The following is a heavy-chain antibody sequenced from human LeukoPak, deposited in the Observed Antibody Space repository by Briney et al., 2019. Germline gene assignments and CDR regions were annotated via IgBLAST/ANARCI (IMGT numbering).Heavy chain of an antibody. D-gene: IGHD4/OR15-4a*01. CDR2: IYSDNT. Sequence: GGSLRHSCTVSGVTVSSNSRSWVRQAPAKGLEWVSFIYSDNTHYSDSVKGRFTISRDNSKNTLYLQMNSLRAEDTAVYYCARRAGAYSHPYDYWGQGTLVTVSS. V-gene: IGHV3-53*01. J-gene: IGHJ4*02. CDR1: GVTVSSNS. CDR3: ARRAGAYSHPYDY.